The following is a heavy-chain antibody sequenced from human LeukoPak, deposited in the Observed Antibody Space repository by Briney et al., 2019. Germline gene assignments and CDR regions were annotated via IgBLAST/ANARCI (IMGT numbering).Heavy chain of an antibody. CDR1: GVSISSGSYY. J-gene: IGHJ4*02. D-gene: IGHD5-24*01. CDR2: VISNGDT. CDR3: ARGIYNLALVFDY. Sequence: SETLSLTCTVSGVSISSGSYYWTCIRQPAGKGLEWIVRVISNGDTYYNSSLKTRVTVSSDTSKNQFSLKLSSVTAADTAVYFCARGIYNLALVFDYWGQGALVTVSS. V-gene: IGHV4-61*02.